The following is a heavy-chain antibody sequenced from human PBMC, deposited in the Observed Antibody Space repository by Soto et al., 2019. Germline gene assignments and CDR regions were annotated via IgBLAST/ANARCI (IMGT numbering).Heavy chain of an antibody. D-gene: IGHD3-10*01. Sequence: SESLSLTCTVSGGSISSYYWSWIRQSPGKGQEWMGYIYHNGSTNYYPSLKSRVTISLDTSNNRSSLKLSSVTAADTAVYYCARLDITMVRVVVKDGWFDTRGPGTLVTVSS. V-gene: IGHV4-59*08. CDR2: IYHNGST. CDR3: ARLDITMVRVVVKDGWFDT. CDR1: GGSISSYY. J-gene: IGHJ5*02.